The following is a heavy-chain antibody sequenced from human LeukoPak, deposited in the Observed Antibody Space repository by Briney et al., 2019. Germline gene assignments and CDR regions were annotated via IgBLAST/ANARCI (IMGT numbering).Heavy chain of an antibody. Sequence: GGSLRLSCAASGFTFSSYSLNWVRQAPGKGLEWVAVIWYDGSNKYYADSVKGRFTISRDNSKNTLYLQMNSLRAEDTAVYYCARAGDYGGNSGVYWGQGTLVTVSS. D-gene: IGHD4-23*01. CDR1: GFTFSSYS. V-gene: IGHV3-33*08. CDR2: IWYDGSNK. J-gene: IGHJ4*02. CDR3: ARAGDYGGNSGVY.